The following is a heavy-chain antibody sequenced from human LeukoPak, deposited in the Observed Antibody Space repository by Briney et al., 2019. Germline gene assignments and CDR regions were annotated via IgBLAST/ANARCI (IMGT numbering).Heavy chain of an antibody. J-gene: IGHJ6*04. Sequence: PGGSLRLSCAASGFTFSSYEMNWVRQAPGKGLEWVSYISSSGSTIYYADSVKGRFTISRDNAKNSLYLQMNSLRAEDTAVYYCARENEGWFGELYYGMDVWGKGTTVTVS. CDR2: ISSSGSTI. D-gene: IGHD3-10*01. V-gene: IGHV3-48*03. CDR3: ARENEGWFGELYYGMDV. CDR1: GFTFSSYE.